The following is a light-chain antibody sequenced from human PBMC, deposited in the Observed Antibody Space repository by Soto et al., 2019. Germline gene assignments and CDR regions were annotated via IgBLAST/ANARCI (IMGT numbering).Light chain of an antibody. CDR1: SSDVGAYNF. J-gene: IGLJ2*01. CDR3: SSSTGDTTLGV. CDR2: EVT. Sequence: QSVLTQPASVSWSPGQSITISCTGTSSDVGAYNFVSWYQHHPGKAPKLIIYEVTNRPSGVSNRFSGSKSGNAASLTISGLQAEDEADYYCSSSTGDTTLGVFGGGTKLTVL. V-gene: IGLV2-14*01.